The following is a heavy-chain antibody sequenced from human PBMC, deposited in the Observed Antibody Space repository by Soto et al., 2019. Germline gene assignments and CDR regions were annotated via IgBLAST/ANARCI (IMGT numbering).Heavy chain of an antibody. CDR3: SRALGSMTTLTPELSGRMSLFDY. CDR2: VNPNGGSP. Sequence: ASVKVSCKASGYTFTSYYMHLVRQAPGQGLECMGSVNPNGGSPSYAQKFQGRLTMTRDTSTSTVYMELSSLRSEDTAVYYCSRALGSMTTLTPELSGRMSLFDYWGQGTVVTVSS. V-gene: IGHV1-46*01. CDR1: GYTFTSYY. J-gene: IGHJ4*02. D-gene: IGHD4-4*01.